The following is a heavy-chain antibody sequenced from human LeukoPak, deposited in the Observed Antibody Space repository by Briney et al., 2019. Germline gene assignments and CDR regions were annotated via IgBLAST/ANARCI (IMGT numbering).Heavy chain of an antibody. Sequence: SETLSLTCTVSGGSIISYYWSWIRQPAGKGLEWLGRIYTSGSTNYNASLKSRVSMSVDTSKNQFSLKLSSVTAADTAVFYCARENSGSYREFDYWGQGTLVTVSS. CDR1: GGSIISYY. V-gene: IGHV4-4*07. CDR3: ARENSGSYREFDY. CDR2: IYTSGST. J-gene: IGHJ4*02. D-gene: IGHD1-26*01.